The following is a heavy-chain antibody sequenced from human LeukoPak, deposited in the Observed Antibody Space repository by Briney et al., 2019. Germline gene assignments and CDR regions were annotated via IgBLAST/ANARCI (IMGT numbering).Heavy chain of an antibody. D-gene: IGHD5-18*01. V-gene: IGHV3-7*01. CDR2: IKQDGSGK. CDR1: GFTFSSYW. J-gene: IGHJ6*03. CDR3: ARDLYSYGFYYYYYYMDV. Sequence: GGSLRLSCAASGFTFSSYWMSWVRQAPGKGLEWVANIKQDGSGKYYVDSVKGRFTISRDNAKNSLYLQMNSLRAEDTAVYYCARDLYSYGFYYYYYYMDVWGKGTTVTVSS.